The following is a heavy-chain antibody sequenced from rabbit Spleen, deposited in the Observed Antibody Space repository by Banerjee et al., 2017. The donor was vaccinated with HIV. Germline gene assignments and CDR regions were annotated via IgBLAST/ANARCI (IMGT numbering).Heavy chain of an antibody. J-gene: IGHJ4*01. D-gene: IGHD1-1*01. V-gene: IGHV1S45*01. CDR3: ARDLVAVIGWNFNL. CDR2: INIVTGKS. Sequence: QEQLVESGGGLVKPEGSLTLTCKASGFSFSGSYYMCWVRQAPGKGLEWVACINIVTGKSVYASWALGRFIMSRTSSTTVTLQMTSLTVADTATYFCARDLVAVIGWNFNLWGPGTLVTVS. CDR1: GFSFSGSYY.